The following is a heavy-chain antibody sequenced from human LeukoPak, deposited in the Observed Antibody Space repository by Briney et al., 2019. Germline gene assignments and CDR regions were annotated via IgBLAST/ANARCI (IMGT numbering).Heavy chain of an antibody. CDR2: IYPGDSDT. D-gene: IGHD2-21*02. CDR1: GYSFTSYW. CDR3: ARLGSVAYCGGDCYQPHAFDI. V-gene: IGHV5-51*01. Sequence: GESLKISCKGSGYSFTSYWIGWVRQMPGKGLEWMGIIYPGDSDTRYSRSFQGQVTISADKSISTAYLQWSSLKASDTAMYYCARLGSVAYCGGDCYQPHAFDIWGQGTMVTVSS. J-gene: IGHJ3*02.